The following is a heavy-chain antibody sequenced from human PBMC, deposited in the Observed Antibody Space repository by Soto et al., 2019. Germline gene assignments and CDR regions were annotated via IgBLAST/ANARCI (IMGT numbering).Heavy chain of an antibody. CDR1: GYTLTELS. CDR2: FDPEDGET. CDR3: ARDPSITMIVVAYAYAFDI. D-gene: IGHD3-22*01. Sequence: ASLEASCKVSGYTLTELSMDWVRQAPGKGLEWMGGFDPEDGETIYAQKFQGRVTMTRDTSISTAYMELSRLRSDDTAVYYCARDPSITMIVVAYAYAFDIWGQGTMVTVSS. V-gene: IGHV1-24*01. J-gene: IGHJ3*02.